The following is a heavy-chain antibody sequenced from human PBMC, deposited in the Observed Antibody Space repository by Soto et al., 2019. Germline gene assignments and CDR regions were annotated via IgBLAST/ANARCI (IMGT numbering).Heavy chain of an antibody. CDR1: GFTFKHNA. V-gene: IGHV3-30-3*01. CDR3: AREGIAESGPNFYDF. CDR2: ISFDGSTK. D-gene: IGHD6-13*01. Sequence: QVRLVESGGGVVQPGRSLTIFCTASGFTFKHNAMHWIRQAPAKGLEWVADISFDGSTKNYADSVKGRFTISRDNSKNTLSLQMRALKGEDTATYYCAREGIAESGPNFYDFWGQGTLVAVSS. J-gene: IGHJ4*02.